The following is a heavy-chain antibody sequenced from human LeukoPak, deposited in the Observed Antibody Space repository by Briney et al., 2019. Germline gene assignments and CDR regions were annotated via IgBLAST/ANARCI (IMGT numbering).Heavy chain of an antibody. D-gene: IGHD3-10*01. CDR3: ARIRGVRELRFDF. V-gene: IGHV1-2*02. CDR2: INPNSGDT. CDR1: GYTFTSYA. J-gene: IGHJ4*02. Sequence: ASVKVSCKASGYTFTSYAMNWVRQAPGQGLEWMGWINPNSGDTIYAQKFQGRITMTRDTSITTFYMELSSLRSDDTAVYYCARIRGVRELRFDFWGQGTLVTVSS.